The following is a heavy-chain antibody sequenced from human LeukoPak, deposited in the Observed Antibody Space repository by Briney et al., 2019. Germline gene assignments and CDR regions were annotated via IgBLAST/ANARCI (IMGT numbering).Heavy chain of an antibody. J-gene: IGHJ4*02. CDR1: GFTVSSNY. D-gene: IGHD1-26*01. Sequence: PGGSLRLSCAASGFTVSSNYMSCVRQAPGKGLEWVSVIYSGGSTYYADSVKGRFTISRDNSKNTLYLQMNSLRAEDTAVYYCARWGKWELPFDYWGQGTLVTVSS. CDR2: IYSGGST. CDR3: ARWGKWELPFDY. V-gene: IGHV3-53*01.